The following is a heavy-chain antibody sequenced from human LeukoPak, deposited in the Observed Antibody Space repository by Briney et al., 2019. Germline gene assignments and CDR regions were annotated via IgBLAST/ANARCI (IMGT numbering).Heavy chain of an antibody. CDR1: GITLSNYG. CDR2: ISDSGGST. D-gene: IGHD3-22*01. Sequence: GGSLRLSCAVSGITLSNYGMSWVRQAPGKGLEWVAGISDSGGSTSYADSVKGRFTISRDNPKNTLYLQMNSLRAEDTAVYFCAKRGVVIRVILVGFHKEAYYFDSWGQGALVTVSS. CDR3: AKRGVVIRVILVGFHKEAYYFDS. J-gene: IGHJ4*02. V-gene: IGHV3-23*01.